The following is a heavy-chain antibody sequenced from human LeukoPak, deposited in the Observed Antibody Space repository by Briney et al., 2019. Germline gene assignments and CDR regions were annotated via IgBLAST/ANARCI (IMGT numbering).Heavy chain of an antibody. CDR3: ARRRTVVVPARGGYYYYYMDV. CDR2: INHSGST. D-gene: IGHD2-2*01. CDR1: GGSISGYY. Sequence: SETLSLTCAVYGGSISGYYWSWIRQPPGKGLEWIGEINHSGSTNYNPSLKSRVTISVDTSKNQFSLKLSSVTAADTAVYYCARRRTVVVPARGGYYYYYMDVWGKGTTVTVSS. V-gene: IGHV4-34*01. J-gene: IGHJ6*03.